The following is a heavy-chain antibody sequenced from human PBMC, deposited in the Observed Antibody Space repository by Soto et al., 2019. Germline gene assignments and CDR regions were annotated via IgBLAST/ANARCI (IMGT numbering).Heavy chain of an antibody. J-gene: IGHJ6*02. CDR3: ARDRFPYGMDV. Sequence: EVQVAESGGGLVQPGGSLRLSCAASGFTVSSNYMSWVRQAPGKGLEWVSLIYSGGSTYYADSVKGRFTISRDKSKNTLYLQMNSLRAEDTAMYYCARDRFPYGMDVWGQGTTVTVSS. CDR2: IYSGGST. CDR1: GFTVSSNY. V-gene: IGHV3-66*01. D-gene: IGHD3-10*01.